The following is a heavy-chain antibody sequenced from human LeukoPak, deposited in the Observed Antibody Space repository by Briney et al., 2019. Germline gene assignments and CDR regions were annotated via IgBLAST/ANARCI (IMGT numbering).Heavy chain of an antibody. V-gene: IGHV4-30-4*08. CDR2: IYYSGST. D-gene: IGHD2-15*01. J-gene: IGHJ5*02. CDR3: AREVYCSGGRCYPNWFDT. Sequence: PSETLSLTCAVSGGSISSSFYYWDWIRQPPGKGLEWIGYIYYSGSTYYNPSLKSRVTISVDTSKNQFSLKLSSVTAADTAVYYCAREVYCSGGRCYPNWFDTWGQGIPVTVSS. CDR1: GGSISSSFYY.